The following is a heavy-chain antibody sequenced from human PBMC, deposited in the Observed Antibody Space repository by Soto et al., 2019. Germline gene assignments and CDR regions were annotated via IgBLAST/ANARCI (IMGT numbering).Heavy chain of an antibody. Sequence: GSLRLSCAASGFTFRSFTMNWVRQAPGKGLEWVSTISSNSAYIYYTDALRGRFTISRDNAKNSLHLQMNSLRAEDTAVYYCTRDASRDSSARGWFVPWGPGTLVTVSS. V-gene: IGHV3-21*01. CDR3: TRDASRDSSARGWFVP. D-gene: IGHD6-13*01. CDR2: ISSNSAYI. J-gene: IGHJ5*02. CDR1: GFTFRSFT.